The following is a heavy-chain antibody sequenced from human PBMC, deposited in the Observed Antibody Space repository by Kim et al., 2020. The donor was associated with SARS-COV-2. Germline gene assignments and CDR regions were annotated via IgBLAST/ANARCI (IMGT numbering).Heavy chain of an antibody. J-gene: IGHJ6*02. CDR1: GFSLSTSGVG. CDR2: IYWDDDK. CDR3: AHSIAAAGTGEGYYYYYYGMDV. D-gene: IGHD6-13*01. V-gene: IGHV2-5*02. Sequence: SGPTLVKPTQTLTPTCTFSGFSLSTSGVGVGWIRQPPGKALEWLALIYWDDDKRYSPSLKSRLTITKDTSKNQVVLTMTNMDPVDTATYYCAHSIAAAGTGEGYYYYYYGMDVWGQGTTVTVSS.